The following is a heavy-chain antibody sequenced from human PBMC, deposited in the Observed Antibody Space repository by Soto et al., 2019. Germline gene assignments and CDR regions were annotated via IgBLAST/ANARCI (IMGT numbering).Heavy chain of an antibody. D-gene: IGHD6-13*01. CDR3: AKDLRSEPIAAHPAPFDY. CDR1: GFTFSSYA. CDR2: ISGSGGST. V-gene: IGHV3-23*01. J-gene: IGHJ4*02. Sequence: EVQLLESGGGLVQPGGSLRLSCAASGFTFSSYAMSWVRQAPGKGLEWVSAISGSGGSTYYADSVKGRFTISRDNSKNTLYLQMNSLRAEDTAVYYCAKDLRSEPIAAHPAPFDYWGQGTLVTVSS.